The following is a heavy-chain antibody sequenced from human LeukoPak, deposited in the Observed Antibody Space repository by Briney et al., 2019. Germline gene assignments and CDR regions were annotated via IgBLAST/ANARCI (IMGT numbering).Heavy chain of an antibody. CDR3: ARGGLYSSGWYGGDFDY. CDR1: GGSISSSNW. CDR2: IYHSGST. J-gene: IGHJ4*02. D-gene: IGHD6-19*01. Sequence: SETLSLTCAVSGGSISSSNWWSWVRQPPGKGLEWIGEIYHSGSTNYNPSLKSRVTISVDKSKNQFSLKLSSVTAADTAVYYCARGGLYSSGWYGGDFDYWGQGTLVTVSS. V-gene: IGHV4-4*02.